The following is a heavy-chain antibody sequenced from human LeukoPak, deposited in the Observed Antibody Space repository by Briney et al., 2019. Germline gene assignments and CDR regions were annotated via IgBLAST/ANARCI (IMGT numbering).Heavy chain of an antibody. CDR3: ARRADGSGIPYYMDV. J-gene: IGHJ6*03. Sequence: GGSLRLSCAASGFTFSSYWMSWVRQAPGKGLEWVANIKQDGSEKYYVDSVKGRFTISRDNAKNSLYLQMNSLRAEDTAVYYCARRADGSGIPYYMDVWGKGTTVTISS. CDR2: IKQDGSEK. V-gene: IGHV3-7*01. CDR1: GFTFSSYW. D-gene: IGHD3-10*01.